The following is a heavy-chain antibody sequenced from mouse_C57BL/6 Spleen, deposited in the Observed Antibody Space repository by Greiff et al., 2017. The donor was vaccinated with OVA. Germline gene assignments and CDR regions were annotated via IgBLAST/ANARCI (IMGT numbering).Heavy chain of an antibody. Sequence: QVQLQQSGPELVKPGASVKISCKASGYAFSSSWMNWVKQRPGKGLEWIGRIYPGDGDTNYNGKFKGKATLTADKSSSTAYMQLSSLTSEDSAVYFCARLNWDWYYFDYWGQGTTLTVSS. CDR3: ARLNWDWYYFDY. V-gene: IGHV1-82*01. J-gene: IGHJ2*01. CDR2: IYPGDGDT. CDR1: GYAFSSSW. D-gene: IGHD4-1*01.